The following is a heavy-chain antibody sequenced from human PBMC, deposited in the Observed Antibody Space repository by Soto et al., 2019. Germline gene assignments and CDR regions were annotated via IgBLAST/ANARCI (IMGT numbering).Heavy chain of an antibody. CDR3: AKLRLATYDFWGGCDS. CDR2: ISYDGSNK. V-gene: IGHV3-30*18. CDR1: GFTFNDYA. D-gene: IGHD3-3*01. Sequence: QVQLVESGGGVVQPGRSLKLSCLASGFTFNDYAMHWVRQAPGKGLEWVALISYDGSNKDYADSVKGRFTISRDNSKNALYLQINSLRSEDTAVYYCAKLRLATYDFWGGCDSWGQGTLVTVSS. J-gene: IGHJ4*02.